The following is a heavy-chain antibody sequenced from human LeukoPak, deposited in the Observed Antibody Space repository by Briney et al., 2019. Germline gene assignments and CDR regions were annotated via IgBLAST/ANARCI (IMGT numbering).Heavy chain of an antibody. CDR3: ARGNAHALDI. Sequence: GGSLRLSCAASRFTFSSYWMHWVRQAPGKGLVWVSRINTDESGTSYADSVKGRFTISRDNAKNTLYLQMNSLRAEDTAVYYCARGNAHALDIWGQGTMVTVSS. V-gene: IGHV3-74*01. D-gene: IGHD1-1*01. CDR1: RFTFSSYW. J-gene: IGHJ3*02. CDR2: INTDESGT.